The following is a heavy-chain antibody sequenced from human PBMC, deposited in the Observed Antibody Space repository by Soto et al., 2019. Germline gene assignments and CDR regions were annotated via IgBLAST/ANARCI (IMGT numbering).Heavy chain of an antibody. D-gene: IGHD1-7*01. Sequence: ASVKVSCKVSGYTLTELSMHWVRQAPGKGLEWMGGFDPEDGETIYAQKFQGRVTMTEDTSTDTAYMELSSLRSEDTAVYYCGSYYNWNSYAQFDYWGQGTLVTVSS. J-gene: IGHJ4*02. CDR1: GYTLTELS. CDR2: FDPEDGET. CDR3: GSYYNWNSYAQFDY. V-gene: IGHV1-24*01.